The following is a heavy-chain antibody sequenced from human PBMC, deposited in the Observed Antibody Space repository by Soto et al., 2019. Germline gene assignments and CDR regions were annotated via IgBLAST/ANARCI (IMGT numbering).Heavy chain of an antibody. Sequence: GGSLRVSCAGSGCSFRSCAMHGGRQAPGKGLEWVAIMSYDGNNQYYADSVKGRFTISRDKFKNTRYLQMNSLRAEDTAVYYCAKDLGELATESLDYWGLQIMVTVPA. D-gene: IGHD3-16*01. CDR2: MSYDGNNQ. CDR1: GCSFRSCA. CDR3: AKDLGELATESLDY. J-gene: IGHJ4*02. V-gene: IGHV3-30*18.